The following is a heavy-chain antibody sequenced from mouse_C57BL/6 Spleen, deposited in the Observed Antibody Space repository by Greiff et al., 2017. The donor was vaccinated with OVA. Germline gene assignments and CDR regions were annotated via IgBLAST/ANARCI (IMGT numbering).Heavy chain of an antibody. CDR3: ARERGIYYGNYEGYFDV. D-gene: IGHD2-1*01. V-gene: IGHV1-64*01. Sequence: QVQLQQPGAELVKPGASVKLSCKASGYTFTSYWMHWVKQRPGQGLEWIGMIHPNSGSTNYNEKFKSKATLTVDKSSSTAYMQLSSLTSEDSAVYYCARERGIYYGNYEGYFDVWGTGTTVTVSS. CDR1: GYTFTSYW. J-gene: IGHJ1*03. CDR2: IHPNSGST.